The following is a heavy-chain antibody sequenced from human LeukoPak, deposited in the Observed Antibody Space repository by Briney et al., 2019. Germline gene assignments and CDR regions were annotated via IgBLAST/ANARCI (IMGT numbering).Heavy chain of an antibody. CDR3: ASQNLIAVPGYYFDY. D-gene: IGHD6-19*01. V-gene: IGHV3-33*01. CDR1: GFTFSSYG. Sequence: QAGGSLRLSCAASGFTFSSYGMHWVRQAPGKGLEWVAVIWYDGSNKYYADSVKGRFTISRDNSKNTLYLQMNSLRDEDTAVYYCASQNLIAVPGYYFDYWGQGTLVTVSS. CDR2: IWYDGSNK. J-gene: IGHJ4*02.